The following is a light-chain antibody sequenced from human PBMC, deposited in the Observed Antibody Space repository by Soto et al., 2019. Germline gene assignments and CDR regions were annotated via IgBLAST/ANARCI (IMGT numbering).Light chain of an antibody. CDR3: LQADSSPPS. J-gene: IGKJ5*01. CDR2: SAS. V-gene: IGKV1D-12*01. CDR1: QGINNW. Sequence: DIQMTQSPSSVSAAVGDRVTITCRASQGINNWLAWFQQKPGKAPKLLIYSASSLQSGVPSRFSGSGSGTVFTLTINSLQPEDFATYYCLQADSSPPSFGQGTRLEIK.